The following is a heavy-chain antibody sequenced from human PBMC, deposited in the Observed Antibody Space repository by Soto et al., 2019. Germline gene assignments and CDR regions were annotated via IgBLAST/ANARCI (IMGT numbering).Heavy chain of an antibody. Sequence: QVQLQESGPGLVKPSQTLSLTCTVSGGSISSGGYYWSWIRQHPGKGLAWIGYIYYSGSTYYNPSLKSRVTLTLDTSKNQFSLKLSSVTAAGTAVYYCARDSVVVVAATNAYYYYGMDVWGQGSTDTVSS. CDR2: IYYSGST. V-gene: IGHV4-31*03. CDR3: ARDSVVVVAATNAYYYYGMDV. CDR1: GGSISSGGYY. J-gene: IGHJ6*02. D-gene: IGHD2-15*01.